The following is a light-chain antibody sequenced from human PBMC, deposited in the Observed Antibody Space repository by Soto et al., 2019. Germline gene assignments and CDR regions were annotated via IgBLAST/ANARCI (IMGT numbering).Light chain of an antibody. CDR1: SSDVGGYNY. V-gene: IGLV2-8*01. CDR3: SSFAGNSNVI. CDR2: EVT. Sequence: QSALTQPPSASGSPGQSVTISCIGTSSDVGGYNYVSWYQQHPGKAPKLMIYEVTKRPSGVPDRFSGSKSGNTAPLTVSGLQAEDEADYYCSSFAGNSNVIFGGGTKLTVL. J-gene: IGLJ2*01.